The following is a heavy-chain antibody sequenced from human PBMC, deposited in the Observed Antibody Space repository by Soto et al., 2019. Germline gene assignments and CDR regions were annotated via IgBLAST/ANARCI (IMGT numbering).Heavy chain of an antibody. Sequence: QVQLVQSGAEVKKPGASVKVSCQASGYTFTRYAMHWVLQAPGQRLEWMGWINAGNGNTKYSQKFQGRVTITSDTSASTAYMELSSLRSEDKAVYYCASDLDAFDIWGQGTMVTVSS. V-gene: IGHV1-3*01. CDR2: INAGNGNT. J-gene: IGHJ3*02. CDR1: GYTFTRYA. CDR3: ASDLDAFDI.